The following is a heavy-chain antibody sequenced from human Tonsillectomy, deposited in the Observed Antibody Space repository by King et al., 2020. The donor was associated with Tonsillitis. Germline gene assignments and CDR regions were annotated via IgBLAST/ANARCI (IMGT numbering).Heavy chain of an antibody. V-gene: IGHV3-11*01. Sequence: VQLVESGGGLVKPGGSLRLSCAASGFIFSDYYLTWIRQAPGKGLEWVSHISKSGSSIWYADSVRGRFTISRDNAKNSLYLQLNSLGAGDTGVYYCAAGVALDYWGQGTLVTVSS. J-gene: IGHJ4*02. CDR1: GFIFSDYY. CDR3: AAGVALDY. D-gene: IGHD2-15*01. CDR2: ISKSGSSI.